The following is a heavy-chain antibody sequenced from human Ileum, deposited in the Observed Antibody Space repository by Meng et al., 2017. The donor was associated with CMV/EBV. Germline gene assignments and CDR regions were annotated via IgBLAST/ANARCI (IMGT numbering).Heavy chain of an antibody. J-gene: IGHJ5*02. Sequence: SEPLSLTCTVSGCSISSSSYYWGWILQPPGKGLEWILSIYYSGSTYYNPSLKSRVTISVDTSKNQFSLKLSSVTAADTAVYYCAREGRDGGYCSSTSCRGWFDHWGQGTLVTVSS. V-gene: IGHV4-39*07. CDR3: AREGRDGGYCSSTSCRGWFDH. CDR2: IYYSGST. CDR1: GCSISSSSYY. D-gene: IGHD2-2*01.